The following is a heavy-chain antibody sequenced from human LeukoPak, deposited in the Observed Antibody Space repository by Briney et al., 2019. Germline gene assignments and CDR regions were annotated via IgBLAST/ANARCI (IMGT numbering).Heavy chain of an antibody. Sequence: PGGSLRLSCAASGFTFSSYAMSWVRQAPGKGLDWVSAIDGSGANTFYADSVKGRFTISRDNSKNTLYLQMNSLRAEDTALYFCVKRTVPGQFDYWGQGTLVTVSS. CDR2: IDGSGANT. CDR3: VKRTVPGQFDY. CDR1: GFTFSSYA. D-gene: IGHD6-19*01. J-gene: IGHJ4*02. V-gene: IGHV3-23*01.